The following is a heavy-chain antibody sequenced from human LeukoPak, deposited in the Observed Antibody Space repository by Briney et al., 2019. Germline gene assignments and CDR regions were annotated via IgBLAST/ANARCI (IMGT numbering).Heavy chain of an antibody. CDR1: GFTFSPYS. CDR3: ARDPGVPAAPLDY. V-gene: IGHV3-21*01. Sequence: GGSLRLSCAASGFTFSPYSMNWVRQAPGKGLDWVSYISSSGTFIYYADSVKGRFTVSRDNAKNLLFLQMDSLRVEDTAVYYCARDPGVPAAPLDYWGLGTLVPVSS. CDR2: ISSSGTFI. D-gene: IGHD2-2*01. J-gene: IGHJ4*02.